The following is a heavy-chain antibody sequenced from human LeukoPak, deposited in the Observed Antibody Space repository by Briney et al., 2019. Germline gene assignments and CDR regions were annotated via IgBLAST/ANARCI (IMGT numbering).Heavy chain of an antibody. Sequence: GGSLRLSCAASGFTFGSYGMHWVRQAPGKGLEWVSGISGSGTDTYYADSVKGRFTISRHNSKSTLYLQMNTLRADDTAVYYCAKDQVTGLFDYWGQGTPVTVSS. D-gene: IGHD2-21*02. CDR3: AKDQVTGLFDY. CDR1: GFTFGSYG. J-gene: IGHJ4*02. V-gene: IGHV3-23*01. CDR2: ISGSGTDT.